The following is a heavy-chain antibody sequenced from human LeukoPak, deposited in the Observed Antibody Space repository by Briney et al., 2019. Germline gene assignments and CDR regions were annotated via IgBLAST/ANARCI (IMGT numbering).Heavy chain of an antibody. J-gene: IGHJ4*02. CDR2: ISYDGTDK. Sequence: GGSLRLSCAASGFTFSSYAMHWVRQAPGKGLEWVAIISYDGTDKYYADSVKGRFTISRDNSKNTLYLQMNSLRAEDTAVYYCARDLNRIVVPEGYFDYWGRGILVTVSS. D-gene: IGHD3-22*01. CDR1: GFTFSSYA. V-gene: IGHV3-30-3*01. CDR3: ARDLNRIVVPEGYFDY.